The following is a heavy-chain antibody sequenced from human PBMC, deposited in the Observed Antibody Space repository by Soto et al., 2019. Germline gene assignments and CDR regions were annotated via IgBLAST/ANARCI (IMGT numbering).Heavy chain of an antibody. J-gene: IGHJ6*02. V-gene: IGHV5-51*01. Sequence: PGESLKISCKGSGYSFTSYWIGWVRQMPGKGLEWMGIIYPGDSDTRYSPSFQGQVTISADKSISTAYLQWSSLKASDTAMYYCARRRSSSSWYGPEYYGMDVWGQGTTVTVSS. D-gene: IGHD6-13*01. CDR3: ARRRSSSSWYGPEYYGMDV. CDR1: GYSFTSYW. CDR2: IYPGDSDT.